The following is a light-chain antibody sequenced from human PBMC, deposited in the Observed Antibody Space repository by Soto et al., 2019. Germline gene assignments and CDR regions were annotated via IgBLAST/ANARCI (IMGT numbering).Light chain of an antibody. CDR1: SSDVGNYNY. CDR2: DVS. J-gene: IGLJ2*01. V-gene: IGLV2-11*01. Sequence: QSALTQPRSVSGSPGQSVTISCTGTSSDVGNYNYVAWYQQHPGKAPKLMIYDVSKRPSGVHDRFSGSKSGNTASLTISGLQAEDEAYYYCCSYAGSYPVVFGGGTKLTVL. CDR3: CSYAGSYPVV.